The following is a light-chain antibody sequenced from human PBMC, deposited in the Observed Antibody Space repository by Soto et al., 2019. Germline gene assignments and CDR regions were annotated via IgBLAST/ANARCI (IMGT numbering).Light chain of an antibody. CDR2: DDD. CDR1: NIGVRS. CDR3: QVWDDSRDQQV. J-gene: IGLJ3*02. V-gene: IGLV3-21*02. Sequence: SYELTQAPSVSVAPGQTASITGGANNIGVRSVHWHQKKPGQAPVLVVYDDDARPSGIPGRFSGSNSGNTATLTITRVEAGDEADYYCQVWDDSRDQQVFGGGTKVTVL.